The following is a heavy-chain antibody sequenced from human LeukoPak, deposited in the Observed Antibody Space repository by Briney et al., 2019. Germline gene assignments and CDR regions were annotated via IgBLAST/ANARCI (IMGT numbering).Heavy chain of an antibody. V-gene: IGHV4-59*01. CDR1: GGSIDNYY. Sequence: SETLSLTCTVSGGSIDNYYWSWIRQSPEKGLEWIGYIYYIGTTIYNPSLKTRVTISLDKSKNQFSLKLTSVAAADTAVYYCARDRYSGCDGFDFWGQGTLVSVSS. D-gene: IGHD5-12*01. CDR2: IYYIGTT. J-gene: IGHJ4*02. CDR3: ARDRYSGCDGFDF.